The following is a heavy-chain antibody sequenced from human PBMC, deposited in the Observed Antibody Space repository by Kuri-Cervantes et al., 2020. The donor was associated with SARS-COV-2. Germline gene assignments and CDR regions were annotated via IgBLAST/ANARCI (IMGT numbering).Heavy chain of an antibody. CDR3: ARAESETGHTLYFDS. J-gene: IGHJ4*02. Sequence: ASVKVSCKASRYTFTDYYLHWVRQAPGQGLEWMGWINPNFGGTNYAQEFQGRVTMTRDPSISTAYMNLSSLRSDDMAVYYCARAESETGHTLYFDSWGQGTLVTVSS. CDR2: INPNFGGT. V-gene: IGHV1-2*02. CDR1: RYTFTDYY. D-gene: IGHD7-27*01.